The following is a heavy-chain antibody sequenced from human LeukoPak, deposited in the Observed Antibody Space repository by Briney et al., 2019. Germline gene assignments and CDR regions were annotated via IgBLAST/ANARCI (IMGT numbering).Heavy chain of an antibody. V-gene: IGHV3-30*04. Sequence: GGSLGLSCAASGFTFSSYAMHWVRQAPGKGLEWVAVISYDGSNKYYADSVKGRFTISRDNSKNTLYLQMNSLRAEDTAVYYCANGYCTNGVCYPYYYYYMDVWGKGTTVTVSS. CDR2: ISYDGSNK. J-gene: IGHJ6*03. D-gene: IGHD2-8*01. CDR3: ANGYCTNGVCYPYYYYYMDV. CDR1: GFTFSSYA.